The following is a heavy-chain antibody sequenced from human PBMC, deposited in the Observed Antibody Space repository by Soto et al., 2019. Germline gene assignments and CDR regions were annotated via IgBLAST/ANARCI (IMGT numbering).Heavy chain of an antibody. Sequence: SETLSLTCTVSGGSISSGDYYWSWIRQPPGKGLEWIGYIYYSGSTYYNPSLKSRVTISVDTSKNQFSLKLSSVTAADTAVYYCARDPLGSAKFDYWGQGTLVTVSS. J-gene: IGHJ4*02. D-gene: IGHD6-25*01. CDR1: GGSISSGDYY. V-gene: IGHV4-30-4*01. CDR3: ARDPLGSAKFDY. CDR2: IYYSGST.